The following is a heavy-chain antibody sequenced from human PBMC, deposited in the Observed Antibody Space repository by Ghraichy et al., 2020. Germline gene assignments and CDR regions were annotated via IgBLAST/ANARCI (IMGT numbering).Heavy chain of an antibody. CDR3: ARHVYYDFWSGQNWFDP. CDR2: IYLSGST. CDR1: GYSISSGYY. J-gene: IGHJ5*02. Sequence: SETLSLTCAVSGYSISSGYYWGWIRQPPGLGLEWIGSIYLSGSTYYNPSLKSRVTISIDTSKNQFSLKLSSVTAADTAVYYCARHVYYDFWSGQNWFDPWGQGTLVTVSS. D-gene: IGHD3-3*01. V-gene: IGHV4-38-2*01.